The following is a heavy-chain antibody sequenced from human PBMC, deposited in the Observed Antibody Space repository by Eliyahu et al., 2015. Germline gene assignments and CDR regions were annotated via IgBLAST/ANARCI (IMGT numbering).Heavy chain of an antibody. CDR3: ARLTQQLANRAFDY. Sequence: QVQLQESGPGLVKPSGTLSLTCAVSGGXISSSNWWXWVRQPPGKGLEWXGEIYHSGSTNYNPSLKSRVTISVDKSKNQFSLKLSSVTAADTAVYYCARLTQQLANRAFDYWGQGTLVTVSS. D-gene: IGHD6-13*01. CDR1: GGXISSSNW. J-gene: IGHJ4*02. V-gene: IGHV4-4*02. CDR2: IYHSGST.